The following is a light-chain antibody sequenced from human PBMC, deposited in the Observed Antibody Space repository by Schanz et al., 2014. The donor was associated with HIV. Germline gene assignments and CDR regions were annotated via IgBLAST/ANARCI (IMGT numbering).Light chain of an antibody. CDR3: SSYTGSSPLGV. CDR2: DVT. J-gene: IGLJ2*01. V-gene: IGLV2-14*03. CDR1: SSDVGAYNY. Sequence: QSALTQPASVSGSPGQSITISCTGTSSDVGAYNYVSWYQQHPGKAPKLMIYDVTYRPSGVSNRFSGSKSGNTASLTISGLQAEDEADYYCSSYTGSSPLGVFGGGTKLTVL.